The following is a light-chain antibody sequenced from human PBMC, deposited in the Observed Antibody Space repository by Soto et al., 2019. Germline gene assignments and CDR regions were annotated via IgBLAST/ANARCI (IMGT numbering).Light chain of an antibody. Sequence: DIQMTQSPSTLSGSVGDRVTITCRASQTISSWLAWYQQEPGKAPKLLIYKASTLKSGVPSRFSGSGSGTEFTLTISSLQPDDFATYYCQHYYSTPLTFGGGTKVDIK. CDR3: QHYYSTPLT. CDR2: KAS. V-gene: IGKV1-5*03. J-gene: IGKJ4*01. CDR1: QTISSW.